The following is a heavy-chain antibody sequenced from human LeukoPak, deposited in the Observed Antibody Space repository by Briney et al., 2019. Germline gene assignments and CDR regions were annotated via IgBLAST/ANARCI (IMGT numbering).Heavy chain of an antibody. V-gene: IGHV3-21*01. J-gene: IGHJ4*02. CDR1: GFTFSSYS. D-gene: IGHD3-22*01. Sequence: PGGSLRLSCAASGFTFSSYSMNWVRQAPGKGLEWVSSISSSSSYIYYADSVKGRFTISRDNAKNSLYLQMNSLRAEDTAVYYCARDSSPDYYDGSGYGYWGQGTLVTVSS. CDR3: ARDSSPDYYDGSGYGY. CDR2: ISSSSSYI.